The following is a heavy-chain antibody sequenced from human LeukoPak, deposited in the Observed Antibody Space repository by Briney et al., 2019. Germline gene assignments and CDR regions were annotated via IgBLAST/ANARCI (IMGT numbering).Heavy chain of an antibody. Sequence: GGSLRLSCAASGFAFRSYEMNWVRQAPGKGLEWVSYINGGGSTIYYADSVKGRFTISRDDAKNSLYLQMNSLRAEDTAVYYCARDLAGDHYFDSWGQGTLVTVSS. V-gene: IGHV3-48*03. J-gene: IGHJ4*02. D-gene: IGHD3-16*01. CDR3: ARDLAGDHYFDS. CDR2: INGGGSTI. CDR1: GFAFRSYE.